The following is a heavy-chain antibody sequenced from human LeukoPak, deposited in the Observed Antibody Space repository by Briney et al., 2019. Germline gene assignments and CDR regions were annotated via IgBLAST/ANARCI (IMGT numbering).Heavy chain of an antibody. V-gene: IGHV4-61*02. J-gene: IGHJ3*02. Sequence: SQTLSRTCTVSGGSISSGSYYWSWIRQPAGKGLEWIGRIYTSGSTNYNPSLKSRVTISVDTSKNQFSLKLSSVTAADTAVYYCASYKGKDAFDIWGQGTMVTVSS. CDR1: GGSISSGSYY. CDR2: IYTSGST. D-gene: IGHD3-10*01. CDR3: ASYKGKDAFDI.